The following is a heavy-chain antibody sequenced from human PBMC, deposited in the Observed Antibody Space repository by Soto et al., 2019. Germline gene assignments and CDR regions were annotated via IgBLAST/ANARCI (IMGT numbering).Heavy chain of an antibody. CDR3: ARDERPVVGGLLGYYNYGMDV. J-gene: IGHJ6*02. CDR2: IIPIFGTA. V-gene: IGHV1-69*01. Sequence: QVQLVQSGAEVKKPGSSVKVSCKASGGTFSSYAISWVRQAPGQGLEWMGGIIPIFGTANYAQKFQGRVTMTADESTSTAYMELSSLRAEDTAVYYGARDERPVVGGLLGYYNYGMDVWGQGTTVTVSS. CDR1: GGTFSSYA. D-gene: IGHD2-15*01.